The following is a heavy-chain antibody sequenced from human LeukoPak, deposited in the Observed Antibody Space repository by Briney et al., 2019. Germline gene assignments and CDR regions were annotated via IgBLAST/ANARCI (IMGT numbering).Heavy chain of an antibody. D-gene: IGHD3-16*01. CDR1: GFTVSNNY. Sequence: GGSLRLSCAASGFTVSNNYMSWVRQAPGKGLEWVSVIYSGGSTYYADSVKGRFTISRDNSKNTLYLQMNSLRAEDTAVYYCARDWFGIYYYGMDVWGQGTTVTVSS. CDR2: IYSGGST. J-gene: IGHJ6*02. CDR3: ARDWFGIYYYGMDV. V-gene: IGHV3-66*01.